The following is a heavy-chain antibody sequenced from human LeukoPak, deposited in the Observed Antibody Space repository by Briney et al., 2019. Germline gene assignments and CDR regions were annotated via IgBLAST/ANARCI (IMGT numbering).Heavy chain of an antibody. Sequence: SETLSLTCSVSGGSISSSTYYWGWIRQPPGKGLEWIGTLYYTGSTYYNPSLKSRVTISVDTSKNQLSLKLSSVTAADTAVYYCARGSGSYRPLGYWGQGTLVTVSS. CDR2: LYYTGST. D-gene: IGHD3-10*01. V-gene: IGHV4-39*07. J-gene: IGHJ4*02. CDR1: GGSISSSTYY. CDR3: ARGSGSYRPLGY.